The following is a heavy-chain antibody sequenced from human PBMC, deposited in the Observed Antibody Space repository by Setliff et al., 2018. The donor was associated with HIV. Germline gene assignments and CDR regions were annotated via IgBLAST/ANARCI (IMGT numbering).Heavy chain of an antibody. CDR3: AKGEEASLVRGVAVDS. V-gene: IGHV3-11*01. D-gene: IGHD3-10*01. Sequence: LSLTCTVSGGSIISGDHYWSWIRQAPGKGLEWISFISSSGSTTYHADSVKGRFTISRDNSKNTLYLQMNSLRAEDTAVYYCAKGEEASLVRGVAVDSWGQGTLVTVSS. CDR1: GGSIISGDHY. J-gene: IGHJ4*02. CDR2: ISSSGSTT.